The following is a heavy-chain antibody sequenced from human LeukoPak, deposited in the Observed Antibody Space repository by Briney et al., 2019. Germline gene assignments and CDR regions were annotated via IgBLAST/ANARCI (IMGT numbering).Heavy chain of an antibody. CDR1: GFTVSSNY. CDR2: IYSGGST. V-gene: IGHV3-53*01. CDR3: ARDSGTFDAFDI. J-gene: IGHJ3*02. Sequence: GGSLRLSCAASGFTVSSNYMSWVRQAPGKGLEWLSVIYSGGSTYYADSVKGRFTISRDNSKNTLYLQMNSLRAEDTAVYYCARDSGTFDAFDIWGQGTMVTVSS.